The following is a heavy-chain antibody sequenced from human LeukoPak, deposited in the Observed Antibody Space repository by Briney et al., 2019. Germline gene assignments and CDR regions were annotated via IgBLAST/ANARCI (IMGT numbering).Heavy chain of an antibody. V-gene: IGHV4-61*02. CDR2: IYYSGST. CDR1: GGSISSGSYY. J-gene: IGHJ4*02. CDR3: ARDRGSSSSGVGY. D-gene: IGHD6-6*01. Sequence: SQTLSLTCTVSGGSISSGSYYWSWIRQPAGKGLEWIGSIYYSGSTYYNPSLKSRVTISVDTSKNQFSLKLSSVTAADTAVYYCARDRGSSSSGVGYWGQGTLVTVSS.